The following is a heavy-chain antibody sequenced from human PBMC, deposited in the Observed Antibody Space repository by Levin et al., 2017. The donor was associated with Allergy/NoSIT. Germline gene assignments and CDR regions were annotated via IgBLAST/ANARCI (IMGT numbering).Heavy chain of an antibody. Sequence: PSETLSLTCTVSGGSINSSNYFWGRIRQPPGKGLEWIGSLYYSENTYYNPSLKSRVTISVDTAKNQFSLRLSSVTAADTAVYYCARRPGGGAFDIWGQGTMVIVSS. J-gene: IGHJ3*02. CDR2: LYYSENT. CDR1: GGSINSSNYF. D-gene: IGHD3-10*01. V-gene: IGHV4-39*01. CDR3: ARRPGGGAFDI.